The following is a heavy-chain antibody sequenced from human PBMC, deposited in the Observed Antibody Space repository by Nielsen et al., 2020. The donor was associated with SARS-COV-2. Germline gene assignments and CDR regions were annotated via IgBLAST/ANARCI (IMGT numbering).Heavy chain of an antibody. Sequence: ASVKVSCKVSGYSLTEISMHWVRQAPGKGLEWMGSFDPEDGEIIYAQKFEGRVTMTRDTSTSTVYMELSSLRSEDTAVYYCARDRSKRLRYNWNYEYYGMDVWGQGTTVTVSS. CDR3: ARDRSKRLRYNWNYEYYGMDV. V-gene: IGHV1-24*01. J-gene: IGHJ6*02. D-gene: IGHD1-20*01. CDR2: FDPEDGEI. CDR1: GYSLTEIS.